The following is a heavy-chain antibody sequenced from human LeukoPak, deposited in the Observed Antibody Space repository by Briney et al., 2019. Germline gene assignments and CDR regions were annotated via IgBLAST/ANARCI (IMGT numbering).Heavy chain of an antibody. V-gene: IGHV3-48*01. D-gene: IGHD7-27*01. CDR2: ISSSGSMI. CDR3: ARDPESNWGWDLDY. Sequence: GGSLRLSCETAGFTVSSYSMNWVRQVSGKGLEWVSHISSSGSMIWYGESVKGRFTISRDSAKNSLHLQMNSLRAEDTAVYYCARDPESNWGWDLDYWGQGTLVTVSS. CDR1: GFTVSSYS. J-gene: IGHJ4*02.